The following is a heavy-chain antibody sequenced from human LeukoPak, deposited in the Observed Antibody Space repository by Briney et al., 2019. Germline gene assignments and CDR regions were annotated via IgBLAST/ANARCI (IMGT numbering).Heavy chain of an antibody. V-gene: IGHV3-21*05. CDR2: ISHDSAIK. J-gene: IGHJ4*02. D-gene: IGHD3-22*01. CDR3: ARVMGPHYYDSSGYYYGTPPDY. Sequence: PGGSLRLSCAASGFIFTRDSMNWVRQAPGKGLEWISYISHDSAIKYYADSVKGRFTISRDNAKNSLYLQMNSLRAEDTAVYYCARVMGPHYYDSSGYYYGTPPDYWGQGTLVTVSS. CDR1: GFIFTRDS.